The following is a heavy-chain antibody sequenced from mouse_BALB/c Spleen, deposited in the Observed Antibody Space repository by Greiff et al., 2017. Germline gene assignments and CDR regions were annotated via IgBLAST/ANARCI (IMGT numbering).Heavy chain of an antibody. J-gene: IGHJ3*01. Sequence: DVMLVESGGGLVKPGGSLKLSCAASGFTFSDYYMYWVRQTPEKRLEWVATISDGGSYTYYPDSVKGRFTISRDNAKNNLYLQMSSLKSEDTAMYYCARDRRARSWFAYWGQGTLVTVSA. D-gene: IGHD3-1*01. V-gene: IGHV5-4*02. CDR2: ISDGGSYT. CDR1: GFTFSDYY. CDR3: ARDRRARSWFAY.